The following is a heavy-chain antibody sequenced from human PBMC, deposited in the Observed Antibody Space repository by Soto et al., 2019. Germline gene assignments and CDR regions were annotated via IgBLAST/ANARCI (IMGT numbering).Heavy chain of an antibody. CDR1: GFTFSTYA. D-gene: IGHD3-3*01. V-gene: IGHV3-23*01. CDR3: AKDGSYYDFDY. J-gene: IGHJ4*02. CDR2: FSGSGGST. Sequence: GGSLRLSCAASGFTFSTYAMSWVRQAPGKGLEWVSSFSGSGGSTYYADSMKGRFTISRDNSKNTLYLRMDSLRAEDTAVYYCAKDGSYYDFDYWGQGTLVTVSS.